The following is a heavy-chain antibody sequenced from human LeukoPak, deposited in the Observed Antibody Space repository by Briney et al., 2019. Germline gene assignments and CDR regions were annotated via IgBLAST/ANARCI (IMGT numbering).Heavy chain of an antibody. V-gene: IGHV1-8*01. CDR3: ARGTGTRKRNLNYYYYYMDV. J-gene: IGHJ6*03. CDR1: GYTFTSYD. CDR2: MNPNSGNT. Sequence: ASVKVSXKASGYTFTSYDINWVRQATGQGLEWMGWMNPNSGNTGYAQKFQGRVTMTRNTSISTAYMELSSLRSEDTAVYYCARGTGTRKRNLNYYYYYMDVWGKGTTVTVSS. D-gene: IGHD1-14*01.